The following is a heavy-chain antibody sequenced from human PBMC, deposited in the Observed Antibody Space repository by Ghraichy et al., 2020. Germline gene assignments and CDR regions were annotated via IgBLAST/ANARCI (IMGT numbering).Heavy chain of an antibody. CDR1: GFTFSRYW. D-gene: IGHD2-2*01. CDR3: ARETIVVVPVYYYYGMDV. Sequence: GGSLRLSCAASGFTFSRYWMSWVRQAPGKGLEWVANIKQDGSEKYYVDSVKGRFTISRDNAKNSLYLQMNSLRAEDTAVYYCARETIVVVPVYYYYGMDVWDQGTTVTVSS. CDR2: IKQDGSEK. V-gene: IGHV3-7*01. J-gene: IGHJ6*02.